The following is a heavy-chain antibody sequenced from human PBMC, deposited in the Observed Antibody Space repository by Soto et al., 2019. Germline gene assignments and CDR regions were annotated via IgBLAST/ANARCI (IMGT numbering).Heavy chain of an antibody. CDR2: IYSGGST. J-gene: IGHJ4*02. CDR1: GFTVSSNY. V-gene: IGHV3-66*01. Sequence: EVPLVESGGGLVQPGGSLRLSCAASGFTVSSNYMSWVRQAPGKGLEWVSVIYSGGSTYYADSVKGRFTISRDNSENTLYLQMNSLRAEDTAVYYCARTCSGGTCYFDYWGQGTLVTVSS. CDR3: ARTCSGGTCYFDY. D-gene: IGHD2-15*01.